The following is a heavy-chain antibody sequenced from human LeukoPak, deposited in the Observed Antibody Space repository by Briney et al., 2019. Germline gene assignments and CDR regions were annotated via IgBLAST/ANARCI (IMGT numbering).Heavy chain of an antibody. Sequence: GGSLRLSCAASGFTFDDYAMHWVRQAPGKGLEWVSLISWGGGSTYYADSVKGRFTICRENSKNSLYLHMNSLRAEDTALYYCAKDRSGNSYGHFDYWGQGTLVTVSS. CDR3: AKDRSGNSYGHFDY. J-gene: IGHJ4*02. V-gene: IGHV3-43D*04. D-gene: IGHD3-10*01. CDR2: ISWGGGST. CDR1: GFTFDDYA.